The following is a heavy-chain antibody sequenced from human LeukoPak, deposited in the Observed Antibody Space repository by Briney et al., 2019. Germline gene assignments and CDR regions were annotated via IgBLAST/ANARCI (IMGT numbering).Heavy chain of an antibody. CDR2: INHSGST. CDR1: GGSFSGYY. V-gene: IGHV4-34*01. Sequence: SETLSLTCAVYGGSFSGYYWSWIRQPPGKGLEWIGEINHSGSTNYNPSLKSRVTISVDTSKNQFSLKLSSVTAADTAVYYCARGSPYYGILTGYYYNWFDPWGQGTLVTVSS. CDR3: ARGSPYYGILTGYYYNWFDP. J-gene: IGHJ5*02. D-gene: IGHD3-9*01.